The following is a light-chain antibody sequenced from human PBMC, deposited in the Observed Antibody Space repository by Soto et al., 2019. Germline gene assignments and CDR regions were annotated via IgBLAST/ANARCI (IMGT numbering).Light chain of an antibody. CDR2: EGS. V-gene: IGLV2-14*02. Sequence: QSVLTQPASVSGSPGQSITISCTGTNSDVGSYNLVSWYQHHPGKAPKLMVYEGSRRPSGVSNRFSGSKSGNTASLTISGLQAEDEADYYCSSYTSSSTQVFGGGTKVTVL. CDR3: SSYTSSSTQV. CDR1: NSDVGSYNL. J-gene: IGLJ2*01.